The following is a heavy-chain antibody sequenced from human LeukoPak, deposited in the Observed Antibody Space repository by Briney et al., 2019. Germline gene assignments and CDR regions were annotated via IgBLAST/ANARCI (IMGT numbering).Heavy chain of an antibody. Sequence: QPGGSLRLSCAASGFTFSNYWMHWVRQAPGKGLVWVSRVNSDGSSTGYADSVKGRFTISRDSAKNTLYLQMNSLRAEDTAVYYCGRRPGGAIEYWGQGTLVTVSS. CDR2: VNSDGSST. CDR3: GRRPGGAIEY. D-gene: IGHD2-2*02. V-gene: IGHV3-74*01. J-gene: IGHJ4*02. CDR1: GFTFSNYW.